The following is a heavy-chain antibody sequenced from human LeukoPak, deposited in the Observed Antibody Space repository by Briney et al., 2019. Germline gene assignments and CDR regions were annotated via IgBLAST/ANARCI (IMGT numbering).Heavy chain of an antibody. CDR3: ARDQARTTTWYLYMNY. CDR2: IDPNSGGT. J-gene: IGHJ4*02. V-gene: IGHV1-2*06. Sequence: GASVKVSCKASGYSFTGYYIHWVRQAPGQGPEWMGRIDPNSGGTNSAQKFQARVTLTRDTSIATVYMELSSLRSNDTAVYYCARDQARTTTWYLYMNYWGQGTLVTVSS. D-gene: IGHD3/OR15-3a*01. CDR1: GYSFTGYY.